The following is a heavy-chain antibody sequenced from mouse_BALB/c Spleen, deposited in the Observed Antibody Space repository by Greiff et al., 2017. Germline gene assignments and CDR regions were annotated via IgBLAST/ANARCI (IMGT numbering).Heavy chain of an antibody. J-gene: IGHJ1*01. CDR3: ARHLYGNSYWYFDV. V-gene: IGHV1-9*01. CDR2: ILPGSGST. Sequence: QVQLQQSGAELMKPGASVKISCKATGYTFSSYWIEWVKQRPGHGLEWIGEILPGSGSTNYNEKFKGKATFTADTSSNTAYMQLSSLTSEDSAIYYCARHLYGNSYWYFDVWGAGTTVTVSS. D-gene: IGHD2-1*01. CDR1: GYTFSSYW.